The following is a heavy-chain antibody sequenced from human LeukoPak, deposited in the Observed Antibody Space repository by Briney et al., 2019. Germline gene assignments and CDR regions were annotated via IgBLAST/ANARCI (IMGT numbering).Heavy chain of an antibody. CDR2: MNPNSGNT. Sequence: ASVKVSCKASGYTFTSYDINWVRQATGQGLEWMGWMNPNSGNTGYVQKFQGRVTMTRNTSISTAYMELSSLRSEDTAVYYCARGAWGSGSYYTDYWGQGTLVTVSS. J-gene: IGHJ4*02. V-gene: IGHV1-8*01. CDR1: GYTFTSYD. CDR3: ARGAWGSGSYYTDY. D-gene: IGHD3-10*01.